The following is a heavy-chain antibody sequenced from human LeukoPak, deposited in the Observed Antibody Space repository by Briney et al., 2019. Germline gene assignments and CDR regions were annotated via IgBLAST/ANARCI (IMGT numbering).Heavy chain of an antibody. CDR2: ISYRGST. CDR1: GDSFSSHY. V-gene: IGHV4-59*11. D-gene: IGHD4-17*01. J-gene: IGHJ3*02. CDR3: ARDLVTVTKGFDI. Sequence: SETLSLTCTVSGDSFSSHYWTWIRQPPGKGLEWIGYISYRGSTNYNPSLKSRVTISIDTSKNQFSLKLSSVTAADTAVYYCARDLVTVTKGFDIWGHGTKVSVSS.